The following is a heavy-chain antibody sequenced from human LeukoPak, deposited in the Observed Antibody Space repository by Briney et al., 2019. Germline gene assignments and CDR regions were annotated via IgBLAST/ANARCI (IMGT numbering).Heavy chain of an antibody. J-gene: IGHJ4*02. CDR1: GGSFSGYY. V-gene: IGHV4-34*01. CDR3: ARRIQLWSAPFDY. CDR2: INHSRST. D-gene: IGHD5-18*01. Sequence: SETLSLTCAVYGGSFSGYYWSWIRQPPGKGLEWIGEINHSRSTNYNPSLKSRVTISVDTSKNQFSLKLSSVTAADTAVYYCARRIQLWSAPFDYWGQGTLVTVSS.